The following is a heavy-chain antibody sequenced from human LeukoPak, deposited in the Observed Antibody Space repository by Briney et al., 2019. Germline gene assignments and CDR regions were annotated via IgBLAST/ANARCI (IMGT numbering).Heavy chain of an antibody. D-gene: IGHD1-26*01. V-gene: IGHV1-46*01. CDR3: ARGGVGATTYVWFDP. CDR1: GYTFTNYY. J-gene: IGHJ5*02. Sequence: GSVNVSCTASGYTFTNYYIHWVRPAPRQGRECMGIINTSVGSTSYAQKFQCRVTMTRDMSTSTVYMELSSLRSEDTAVYYCARGGVGATTYVWFDPWGQGTLVTVSS. CDR2: INTSVGST.